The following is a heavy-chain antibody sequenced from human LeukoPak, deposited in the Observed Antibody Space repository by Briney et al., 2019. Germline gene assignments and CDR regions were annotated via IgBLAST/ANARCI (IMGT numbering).Heavy chain of an antibody. CDR2: IIVGSGNT. V-gene: IGHV1-58*02. Sequence: TSVKVSCKASGFTFTSSAMRWVRQARGQRLEWIGWIIVGSGNTNYAQKFQERVTITRDMSKSTAYMELSSLRSEDTAVYYCAADPHRGVGQEYYFDYWGQGTLVTVSS. CDR1: GFTFTSSA. CDR3: AADPHRGVGQEYYFDY. D-gene: IGHD3-10*01. J-gene: IGHJ4*02.